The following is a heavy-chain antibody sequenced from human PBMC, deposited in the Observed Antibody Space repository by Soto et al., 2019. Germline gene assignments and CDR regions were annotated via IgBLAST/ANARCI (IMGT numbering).Heavy chain of an antibody. CDR3: ARDSGDGYNEGFDY. CDR1: GFTFSSYW. CDR2: IKQDGSEK. V-gene: IGHV3-7*01. Sequence: LRLSCAASGFTFSSYWMSWVRQAPGKGLEWVANIKQDGSEKYYVDSVKGRFTISRDNAKNSLYLQMNSLRAEDTAVYYCARDSGDGYNEGFDYWGQGTLVTVSS. J-gene: IGHJ4*02. D-gene: IGHD5-12*01.